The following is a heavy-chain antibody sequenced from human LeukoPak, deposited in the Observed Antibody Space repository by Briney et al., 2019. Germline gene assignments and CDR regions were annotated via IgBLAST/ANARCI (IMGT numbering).Heavy chain of an antibody. J-gene: IGHJ4*02. CDR2: INPNSGGT. V-gene: IGHV1-2*02. D-gene: IGHD3-3*01. Sequence: ASVKVSCKASGYTFTDYHIHWVRLAPGHGLEWMGWINPNSGGTNYAQKFQGRVTMTRDTSISTAYMELSRLRSDDTAVYYCARDRYDFWSGSLHYWGQGTLVTVSS. CDR1: GYTFTDYH. CDR3: ARDRYDFWSGSLHY.